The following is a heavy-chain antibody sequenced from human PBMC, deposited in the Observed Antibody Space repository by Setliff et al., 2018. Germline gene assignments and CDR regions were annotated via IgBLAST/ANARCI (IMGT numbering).Heavy chain of an antibody. V-gene: IGHV1-69*13. CDR1: GYTFTSYG. CDR3: ARGDGTTYPSDY. J-gene: IGHJ4*02. Sequence: RASVKVSCKASGYTFTSYGISWVRQAPGQGLEWMGGIIPIFGTANYAQKFQGRVTITADESTSTAYMELSSLRSEDTAVYYCARGDGTTYPSDYWGQGTLVTVSS. CDR2: IIPIFGTA. D-gene: IGHD1-1*01.